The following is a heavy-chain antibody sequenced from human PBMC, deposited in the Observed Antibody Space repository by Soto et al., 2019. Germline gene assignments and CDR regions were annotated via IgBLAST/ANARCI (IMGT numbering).Heavy chain of an antibody. CDR1: GGSISSGDYY. Sequence: QVQLQESGPGLVKPSQTLSLTCTVSGGSISSGDYYWSWIRQPPGKGLEWIGYIYYSGSTYYNPPLKSRVTISVDTSKNQFSLKLSSVTAADTAVYYCARVTGSKYYYYYYGMDVWGQGTTVTVSS. J-gene: IGHJ6*02. V-gene: IGHV4-30-4*01. D-gene: IGHD1-20*01. CDR3: ARVTGSKYYYYYYGMDV. CDR2: IYYSGST.